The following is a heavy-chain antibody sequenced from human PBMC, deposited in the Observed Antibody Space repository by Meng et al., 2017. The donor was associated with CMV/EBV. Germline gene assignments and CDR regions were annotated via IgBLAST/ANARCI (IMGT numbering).Heavy chain of an antibody. CDR2: ISSSSTYI. Sequence: GESLKISCAASGFIFSSYTMNWVRQAPGRGLEWVSSISSSSTYIYYADSVKGRFTISRDNAKSSLHLQMNSLRAEDTAVYYCARDSTGGYNYDYWGQGTLVTVSS. D-gene: IGHD5-24*01. V-gene: IGHV3-21*01. CDR1: GFIFSSYT. J-gene: IGHJ4*02. CDR3: ARDSTGGYNYDY.